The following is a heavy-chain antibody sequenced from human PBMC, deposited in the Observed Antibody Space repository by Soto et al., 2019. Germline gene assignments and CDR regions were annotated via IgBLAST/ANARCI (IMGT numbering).Heavy chain of an antibody. V-gene: IGHV3-23*01. J-gene: IGHJ4*02. Sequence: EVQLLESGGGFVQPGGSLRLSCAASGLTFSTFAMNWVRQAPGKGLEWVSGITGGSGFTFYADSVKGRFTISRDDSENTLFLQMSSLRAEDTAKYYCAKSGPTNYFDFWGQGTLVTVSS. CDR3: AKSGPTNYFDF. CDR2: ITGGSGFT. CDR1: GLTFSTFA. D-gene: IGHD1-26*01.